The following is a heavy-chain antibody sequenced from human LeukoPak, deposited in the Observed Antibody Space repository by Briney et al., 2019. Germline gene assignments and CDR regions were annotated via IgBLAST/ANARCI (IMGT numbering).Heavy chain of an antibody. D-gene: IGHD6-19*01. CDR1: GYTFTSYF. Sequence: ASVKVSCKASGYTFTSYFMHWVRQAPGQGLEWMGRVNPNSGVTNSIQKFQGRVTMTRDTSISTAYMELSGLRSDGTAVYYCARQWLPNGYFDYWGQGTLVTVSS. V-gene: IGHV1-2*06. J-gene: IGHJ4*02. CDR2: VNPNSGVT. CDR3: ARQWLPNGYFDY.